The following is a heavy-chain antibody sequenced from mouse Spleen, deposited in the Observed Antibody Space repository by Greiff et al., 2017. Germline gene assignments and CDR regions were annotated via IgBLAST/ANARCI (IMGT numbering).Heavy chain of an antibody. CDR2: ISSGSSTI. V-gene: IGHV5-17*01. CDR3: ARGITTVVARGFAY. Sequence: DVKLVESGGGLVKPGGSLKLSCAASGFTFSDYGMHWVRQAPEKGLEWVAYISSGSSTIYYADTVKGRFTISRDNAKNTLFLQMTSLRSEDTAMYYCARGITTVVARGFAYWGQGTLVTVSA. J-gene: IGHJ3*01. CDR1: GFTFSDYG. D-gene: IGHD1-1*01.